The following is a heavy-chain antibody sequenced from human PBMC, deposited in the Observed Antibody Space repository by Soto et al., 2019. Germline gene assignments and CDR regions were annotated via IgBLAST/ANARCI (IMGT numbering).Heavy chain of an antibody. J-gene: IGHJ6*02. Sequence: SETLSLTCTVSGASVSIGGYYWSWIRQYPGKALEWIGYIYYTGSTYYNPSLKSRVTISVDTSKNHFSLKVNSVTAADTAVYYCARDYKIQDGPGYYDYAMDVWGQGRTVPVS. CDR3: ARDYKIQDGPGYYDYAMDV. V-gene: IGHV4-31*03. D-gene: IGHD3-10*01. CDR1: GASVSIGGYY. CDR2: IYYTGST.